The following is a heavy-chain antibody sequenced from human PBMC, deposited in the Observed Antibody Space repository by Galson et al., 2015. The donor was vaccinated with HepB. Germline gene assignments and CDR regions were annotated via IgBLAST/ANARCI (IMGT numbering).Heavy chain of an antibody. CDR1: GFTFSSYA. V-gene: IGHV3-23*01. CDR2: ISGSGGST. J-gene: IGHJ4*02. D-gene: IGHD3-10*01. Sequence: LRLSCAASGFTFSSYAMSWVRQAPGKGLEWVSAISGSGGSTYYADSVKGRFTISRDNSKNTLYLQMNSLRAEDTAVYYCASPGGFGGYYFDYWGQGTLVTVFS. CDR3: ASPGGFGGYYFDY.